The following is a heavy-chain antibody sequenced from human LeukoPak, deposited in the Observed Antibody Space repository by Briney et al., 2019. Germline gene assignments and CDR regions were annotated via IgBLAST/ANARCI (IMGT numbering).Heavy chain of an antibody. D-gene: IGHD6-19*01. V-gene: IGHV3-9*01. CDR1: GFTFDDYA. Sequence: PGGSLRLSCAASGFTFDDYAMHWVRQAPGKGLEWVSGISWNSGSIGYADSVKGRFTISRDNAKNSLYLQMNSLRAEDTALYYCAKKGAAGSSGWYRPFDYWGQGTLVTVSS. CDR2: ISWNSGSI. J-gene: IGHJ4*02. CDR3: AKKGAAGSSGWYRPFDY.